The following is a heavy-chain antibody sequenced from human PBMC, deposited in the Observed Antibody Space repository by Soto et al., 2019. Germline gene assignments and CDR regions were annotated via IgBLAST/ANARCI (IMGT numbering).Heavy chain of an antibody. J-gene: IGHJ5*02. D-gene: IGHD6-19*01. CDR2: IIPILGIA. CDR1: GGTFSSYT. CDR3: AREVGSSGLDP. Sequence: QVQLVQSGAEVKKPGSSVKVSCKASGGTFSSYTISWVRQAPGQGLEWMGRIIPILGIANYAQKFQGRVTITADKSPSTAYMELSSLRSEDTAVYYCAREVGSSGLDPWGQGTLVTVSS. V-gene: IGHV1-69*02.